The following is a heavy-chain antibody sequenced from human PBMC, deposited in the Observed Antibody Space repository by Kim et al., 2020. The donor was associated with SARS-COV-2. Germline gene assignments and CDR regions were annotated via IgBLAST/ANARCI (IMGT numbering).Heavy chain of an antibody. CDR3: ARMYKQWLGEFHYFDY. V-gene: IGHV2-70*01. D-gene: IGHD6-19*01. Sequence: SLKTRLTISKDTSKNQVVLTMTNMDPVDTATYYCARMYKQWLGEFHYFDYWGQGTLVTVSS. J-gene: IGHJ4*02.